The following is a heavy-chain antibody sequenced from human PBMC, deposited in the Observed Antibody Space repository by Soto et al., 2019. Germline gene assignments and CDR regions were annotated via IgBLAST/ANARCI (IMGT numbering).Heavy chain of an antibody. D-gene: IGHD3-10*01. V-gene: IGHV1-18*01. CDR1: GYTFTNYG. CDR3: ARGGGSRSYYNQYNWFDP. Sequence: QVQLVQSGGEVKKPGASVKVSCKASGYTFTNYGISWVRQAPGQGLEWMGWINVYNGNTKYAQKVQGRVTMTTDTTTSPAYIELRSLRSNDTAVYYCARGGGSRSYYNQYNWFDPWGQGTLVTVSS. J-gene: IGHJ5*02. CDR2: INVYNGNT.